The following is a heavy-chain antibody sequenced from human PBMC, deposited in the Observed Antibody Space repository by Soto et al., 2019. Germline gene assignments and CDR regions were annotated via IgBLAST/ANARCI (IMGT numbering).Heavy chain of an antibody. Sequence: SLPCTVAGGSSVSVGGYRSRKRQNPGKGLEWIGYIYDSGSTYYNPALKSRVTISVDTSKNQFSLKLSAVTAADTAVYYCARAPYDYGDSLTIYYFDFWGQGSLVTVSS. CDR2: IYDSGST. D-gene: IGHD4-17*01. J-gene: IGHJ4*02. V-gene: IGHV4-31*03. CDR1: GGSSVSVGGY. CDR3: ARAPYDYGDSLTIYYFDF.